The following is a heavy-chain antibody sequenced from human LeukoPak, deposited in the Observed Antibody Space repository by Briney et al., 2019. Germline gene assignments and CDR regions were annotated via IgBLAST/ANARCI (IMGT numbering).Heavy chain of an antibody. Sequence: PSETLSLTCTVSGYSISSGYYWGWIRQPPGKGLEWIGSIYHSGSTYYNPSLKSRVTISVDTSKNQFSLKLSSVTAADTAVYYCASVGGMLRVYYMDVWGKGTTVTVSS. CDR3: ASVGGMLRVYYMDV. CDR2: IYHSGST. CDR1: GYSISSGYY. D-gene: IGHD2-8*01. V-gene: IGHV4-38-2*02. J-gene: IGHJ6*03.